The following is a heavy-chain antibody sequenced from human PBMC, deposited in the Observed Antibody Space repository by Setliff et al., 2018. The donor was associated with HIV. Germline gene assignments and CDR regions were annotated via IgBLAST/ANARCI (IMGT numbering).Heavy chain of an antibody. CDR3: AWSYYYDSSGYSSRYWFDP. CDR2: IYTSGST. Sequence: PSETLSLTCTVSGGSISSGSYYWNWIRQPAGKGLGWIGRIYTSGSTNYNPSLKSRVTISVDTSRNQFSLKLSSVTAADTAVYYCAWSYYYDSSGYSSRYWFDPWGQGTLVTVSS. CDR1: GGSISSGSYY. D-gene: IGHD3-22*01. J-gene: IGHJ5*02. V-gene: IGHV4-61*02.